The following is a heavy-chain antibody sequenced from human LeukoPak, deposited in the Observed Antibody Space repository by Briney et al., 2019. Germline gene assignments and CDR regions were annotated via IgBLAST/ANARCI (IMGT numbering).Heavy chain of an antibody. V-gene: IGHV4-34*01. Sequence: SETLSLTCAVYGGSFSGYYWSWIRQPPGKGLEWIGEINHSGSTNYNPSLKSRVTISVDTSKNQFSLKLSSVTAADTAVYYCASDGSGSYWNYWGQGTLVTVSS. CDR2: INHSGST. D-gene: IGHD3-10*01. CDR3: ASDGSGSYWNY. CDR1: GGSFSGYY. J-gene: IGHJ4*02.